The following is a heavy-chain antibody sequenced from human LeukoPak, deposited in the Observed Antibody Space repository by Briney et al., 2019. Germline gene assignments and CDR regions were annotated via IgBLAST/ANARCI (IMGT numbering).Heavy chain of an antibody. Sequence: ASVKVSCKASGYTFTSYGISWVRQAPGQGLEWMGWISAYNGNTNYAQKHQGRFTMTTDTSTSTANMELRSLRSDDTAVYYCARGQPTPWYYYNSSGYFIFDYWGQGTLVTVSS. D-gene: IGHD3-22*01. CDR3: ARGQPTPWYYYNSSGYFIFDY. J-gene: IGHJ4*02. CDR2: ISAYNGNT. V-gene: IGHV1-18*01. CDR1: GYTFTSYG.